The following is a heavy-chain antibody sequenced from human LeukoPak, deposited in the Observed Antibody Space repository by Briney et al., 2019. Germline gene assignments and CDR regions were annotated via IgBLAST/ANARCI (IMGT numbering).Heavy chain of an antibody. CDR3: ARVAFKGDYYGMDV. CDR2: IDYSGST. Sequence: SETLSLTCTVSGGSIRSYYWSWIRQPPGKGLEWIGYIDYSGSTIYNPSLKSRVTISAETSKNQFSLKLRSVSGADTALYHCARVAFKGDYYGMDVWGQGTTVTVSS. CDR1: GGSIRSYY. J-gene: IGHJ6*02. V-gene: IGHV4-59*01.